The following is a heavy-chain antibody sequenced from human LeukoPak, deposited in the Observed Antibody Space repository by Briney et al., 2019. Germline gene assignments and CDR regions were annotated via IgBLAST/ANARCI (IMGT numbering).Heavy chain of an antibody. CDR3: ARGPAFYDFWSGYLDY. V-gene: IGHV1-8*01. D-gene: IGHD3-3*01. J-gene: IGHJ4*02. CDR1: GYTFTSYD. Sequence: ASVKVSCKASGYTFTSYDINWVRQATGQGLEWMGWMNPNSGNTGYAQKFQGRVTTTRNTSISTAYMELRSLRSEDTAVYYCARGPAFYDFWSGYLDYWGQGTLVTVSS. CDR2: MNPNSGNT.